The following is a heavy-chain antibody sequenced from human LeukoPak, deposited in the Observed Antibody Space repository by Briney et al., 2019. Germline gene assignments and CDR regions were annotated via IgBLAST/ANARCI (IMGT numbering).Heavy chain of an antibody. J-gene: IGHJ4*02. V-gene: IGHV3-48*03. CDR3: ARTYYYGSSGYSPDY. D-gene: IGHD3-22*01. CDR1: GFTFSSYE. CDR2: ISSSGSTI. Sequence: GGSLRLSCAASGFTFSSYEMNWVRQAPGKGLEWVSYISSSGSTIYYADSVKGRFTLSRDNAKNSLYLQIDSLGAEDTAFYYCARTYYYGSSGYSPDYWGQGTPVTVSS.